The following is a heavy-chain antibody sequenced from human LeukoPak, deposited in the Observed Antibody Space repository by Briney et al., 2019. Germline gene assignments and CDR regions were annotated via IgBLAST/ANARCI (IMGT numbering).Heavy chain of an antibody. Sequence: SETLSLTCTVSGGSISSSRYYWGWIRQPPGKGLEWIGSFYYSGSTYYNPSLKSRVPISVDTSKNQFSLKLSSVTAANTAVYYCARDTGYSYALYFFDYWGQRTLFTVSP. CDR2: FYYSGST. CDR3: ARDTGYSYALYFFDY. J-gene: IGHJ4*02. CDR1: GGSISSSRYY. V-gene: IGHV4-39*01. D-gene: IGHD5-18*01.